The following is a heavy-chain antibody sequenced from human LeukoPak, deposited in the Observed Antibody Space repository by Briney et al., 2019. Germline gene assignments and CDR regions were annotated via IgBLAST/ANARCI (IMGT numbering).Heavy chain of an antibody. CDR1: GFTFTTW. Sequence: GGSLRLSCEASGFTFTTWMNWVRQAPGKGLEWVANIKQDGSEKYYVDSVKGRFTISRDNAKNSLYLQMNSLRAEDTAVYYCARRGRNGDGYTQAFDIWGQGTMVTVSS. CDR2: IKQDGSEK. CDR3: ARRGRNGDGYTQAFDI. J-gene: IGHJ3*02. V-gene: IGHV3-7*01. D-gene: IGHD5-24*01.